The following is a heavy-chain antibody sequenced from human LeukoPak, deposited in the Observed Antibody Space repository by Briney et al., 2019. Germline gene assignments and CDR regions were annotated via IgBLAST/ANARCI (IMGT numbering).Heavy chain of an antibody. CDR2: INHSGST. CDR3: ARGRRYSGSYPYYFDY. V-gene: IGHV4-34*01. J-gene: IGHJ4*02. D-gene: IGHD1-26*01. CDR1: GGSFSGYY. Sequence: SETLSLTCAVYGGSFSGYYWSWIRQSPGKGLEWIGEINHSGSTNYNPSLKSRVTISVDTSKNQFSLKVSSVTAADTAVYYCARGRRYSGSYPYYFDYWGQGTLVTVSS.